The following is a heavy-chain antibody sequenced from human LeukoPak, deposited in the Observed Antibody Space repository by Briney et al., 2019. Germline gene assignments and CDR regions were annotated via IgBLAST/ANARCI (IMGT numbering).Heavy chain of an antibody. Sequence: GGSLRLSCAASGFTFSNYAMSWVRQAPGKGLKWVSVISGTGGATYYADSVRGRFTISRDDPKNTLYLQMNSLRAEDTAVYSCAKALTWIHLTLDYWGQGTLVTVSS. CDR1: GFTFSNYA. D-gene: IGHD5-18*01. J-gene: IGHJ4*02. V-gene: IGHV3-23*01. CDR2: ISGTGGAT. CDR3: AKALTWIHLTLDY.